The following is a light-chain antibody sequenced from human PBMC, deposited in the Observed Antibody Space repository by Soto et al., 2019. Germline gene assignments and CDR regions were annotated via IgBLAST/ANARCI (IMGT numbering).Light chain of an antibody. CDR1: SSDVGGYNY. J-gene: IGLJ2*01. V-gene: IGLV2-14*01. CDR2: DVS. CDR3: SSYTSSSTPVV. Sequence: QSALTQPASVSGSPGQSITISCTGTSSDVGGYNYVSWYQQHPGKAPKLMIYDVSNRPSGVSNRFSGSKSGNPASLTISGLQAEDEADYYCSSYTSSSTPVVFGGGTKLTV.